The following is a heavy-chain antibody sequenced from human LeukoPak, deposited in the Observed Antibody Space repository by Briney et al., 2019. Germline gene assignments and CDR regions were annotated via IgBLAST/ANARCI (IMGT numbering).Heavy chain of an antibody. J-gene: IGHJ4*02. CDR2: ISVSDGRT. V-gene: IGHV3-23*01. Sequence: PGWSLRLPWAAAGFTFSYYAMSWVHMAPGRVLEWVSVISVSDGRTYFADSVKGRFTISRDNSKNTLYLQMNSLRAEDTAVYYCAKANTLGSGGGFDNWGQGTLVTVSS. CDR1: GFTFSYYA. CDR3: AKANTLGSGGGFDN. D-gene: IGHD1-26*01.